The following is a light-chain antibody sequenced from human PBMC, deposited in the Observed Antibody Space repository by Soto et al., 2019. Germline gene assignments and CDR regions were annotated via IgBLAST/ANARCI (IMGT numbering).Light chain of an antibody. Sequence: VMPQSRYSLAVSLGERATINCKSSQTVIXSSNNKSNLTCYQQKPRQPTRLIXXGQXTRELGVPERFIGSGSAKDFTLTISSLQAEDLAVYYCQQYNNWPTSTFGQGTRLEIK. CDR3: QQYNNWPTST. V-gene: IGKV4-1*01. CDR1: QTVIXSSNNKSN. J-gene: IGKJ5*01. CDR2: GQX.